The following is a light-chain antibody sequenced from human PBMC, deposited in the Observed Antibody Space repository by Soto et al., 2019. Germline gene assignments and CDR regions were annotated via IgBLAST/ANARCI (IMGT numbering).Light chain of an antibody. V-gene: IGKV1D-8*03. CDR2: AAS. Sequence: VIWMTQSPSLLSASTGDRVTISCRISQGISSYLAWYQQKPGKAPELLIYAASTLQSGVPSRFSGSGSGTDFTLTISSLQPEDFATYYCQQSYSTLITFGQGTKVDIK. J-gene: IGKJ1*01. CDR3: QQSYSTLIT. CDR1: QGISSY.